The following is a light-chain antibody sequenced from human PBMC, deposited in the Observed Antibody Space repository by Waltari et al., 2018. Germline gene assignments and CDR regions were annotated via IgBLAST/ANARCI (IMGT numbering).Light chain of an antibody. CDR3: QQLYSYST. J-gene: IGKJ4*01. CDR2: ATS. V-gene: IGKV1-9*01. CDR1: QGINTY. Sequence: DIQLTQSPSLLSASVGDRVTITFRASQGINTYLVWYQQKPGKAPHLLVSATSTLQRGVPSRFSGSGSGTEFTLTISSLQPEDSATYYCQQLYSYSTFGGGTKVEI.